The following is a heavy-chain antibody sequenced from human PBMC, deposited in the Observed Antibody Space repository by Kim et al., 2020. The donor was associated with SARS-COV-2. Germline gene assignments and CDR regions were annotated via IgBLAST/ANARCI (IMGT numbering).Heavy chain of an antibody. CDR3: ATGPPYDSNWFDH. Sequence: ASVKVSCKVSGYTLIELSMHWVRQAPGKGLEWMGGFDPEDGETIYAQKFQGRVTMTEDTSTDTAYMELSSLRSEDTAVYYCATGPPYDSNWFDHWGQGTLVTVSS. CDR2: FDPEDGET. D-gene: IGHD3-22*01. V-gene: IGHV1-24*01. J-gene: IGHJ5*02. CDR1: GYTLIELS.